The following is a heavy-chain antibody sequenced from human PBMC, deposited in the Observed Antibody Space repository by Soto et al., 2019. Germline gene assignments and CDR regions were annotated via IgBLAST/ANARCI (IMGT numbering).Heavy chain of an antibody. D-gene: IGHD5-12*01. J-gene: IGHJ4*02. CDR2: IYPGDSDT. CDR1: GYSFTSYW. V-gene: IGHV5-51*01. CDR3: ARPVRTEFYSGYDGGHFDY. Sequence: GESLKISCKGSGYSFTSYWIGWVRQMPGKGLEWMGIIYPGDSDTRYSPSFQGQVTISADKSISTAYLQWSSLKASDTAMYYCARPVRTEFYSGYDGGHFDYWGQGTLVTVSS.